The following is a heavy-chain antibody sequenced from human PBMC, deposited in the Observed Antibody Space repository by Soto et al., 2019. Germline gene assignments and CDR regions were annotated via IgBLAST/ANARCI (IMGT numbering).Heavy chain of an antibody. Sequence: SVKVSCKASGGTFSSYAISWVRQAPGQGLEWMGGIIPIFVTANYAQKFQGRVTITADESTSTAHMELSSLRSEDTAVYYCARKYYYDSSGYPSPFDPWGQGTLVTVS. CDR1: GGTFSSYA. J-gene: IGHJ5*02. CDR2: IIPIFVTA. V-gene: IGHV1-69*13. D-gene: IGHD3-22*01. CDR3: ARKYYYDSSGYPSPFDP.